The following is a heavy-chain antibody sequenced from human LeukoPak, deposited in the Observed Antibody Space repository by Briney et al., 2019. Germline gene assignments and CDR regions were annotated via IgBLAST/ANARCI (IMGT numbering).Heavy chain of an antibody. CDR3: ARSTMVTAYYFDY. J-gene: IGHJ4*02. Sequence: PGGSLRLSCAASGFTFSDYGMHWVRQAPGKGLEWVAFIRYDGSFQFYAGSVKGRFTFSRDNSKNTLYLQMNSLRAEDTAVYYCARSTMVTAYYFDYWGQGTLVTVSS. D-gene: IGHD5-18*01. CDR2: IRYDGSFQ. CDR1: GFTFSDYG. V-gene: IGHV3-30*02.